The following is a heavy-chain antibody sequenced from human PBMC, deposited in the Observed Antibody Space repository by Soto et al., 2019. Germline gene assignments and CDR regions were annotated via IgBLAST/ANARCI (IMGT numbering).Heavy chain of an antibody. Sequence: SETLSLTCSVSGGSVRSGNHFWNWIRQPPGRGLEWLGYMYYTGVTNYNPSLKSRVSMSVDTSKGQFSLNLTSLTAADTAVYYCARGGEPLGYYGLDVWGQGTTVTVSS. CDR2: MYYTGVT. CDR1: GGSVRSGNHF. J-gene: IGHJ6*02. V-gene: IGHV4-61*01. CDR3: ARGGEPLGYYGLDV.